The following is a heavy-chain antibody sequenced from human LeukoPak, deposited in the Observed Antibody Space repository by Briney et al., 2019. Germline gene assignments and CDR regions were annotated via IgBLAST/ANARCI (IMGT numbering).Heavy chain of an antibody. Sequence: GGSLRLSCAASGFTFSSYAMHWVRQAPGKGLEWVAVISYDGSNKYYADSVKGRFTISRDNSKNTLYLQMNSLRAEDTAVYYCAGDYDDSSGYYPREWGQGTLVTVSS. CDR3: AGDYDDSSGYYPRE. D-gene: IGHD3-22*01. CDR2: ISYDGSNK. CDR1: GFTFSSYA. V-gene: IGHV3-30*04. J-gene: IGHJ4*02.